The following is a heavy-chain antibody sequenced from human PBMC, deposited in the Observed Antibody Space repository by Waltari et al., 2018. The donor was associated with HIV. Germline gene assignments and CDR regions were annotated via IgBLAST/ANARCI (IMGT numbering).Heavy chain of an antibody. Sequence: QVQLVQSGAEVKTPATWVKVSCKASGGTFSSYANNWLQQAPGQGLEWMGRIIPILGIANYAQKFQGRVTITSYKSTSTAYMELSSLRSEDTAVYYCARSSTSPYYFDYWGQGTLVTVSS. V-gene: IGHV1-69*04. CDR2: IIPILGIA. CDR1: GGTFSSYA. CDR3: ARSSTSPYYFDY. J-gene: IGHJ4*02. D-gene: IGHD2-2*01.